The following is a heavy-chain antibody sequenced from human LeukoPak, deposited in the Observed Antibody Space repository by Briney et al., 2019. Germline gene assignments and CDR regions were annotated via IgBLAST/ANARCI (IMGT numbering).Heavy chain of an antibody. CDR2: IASDGSST. V-gene: IGHV3-74*01. CDR1: GFTFSSYW. D-gene: IGHD2-8*01. Sequence: GGSLRLSCAASGFTFSSYWMNWVRQAPGKGLVWVSRIASDGSSTTYADSAKGRFTISRDNAKNSLYLQMNSLRAEDTAVYYCARAMGYYGMDVWGQGTTVTVSS. J-gene: IGHJ6*02. CDR3: ARAMGYYGMDV.